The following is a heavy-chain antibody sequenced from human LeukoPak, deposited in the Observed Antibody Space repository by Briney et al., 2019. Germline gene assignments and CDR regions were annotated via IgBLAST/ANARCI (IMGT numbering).Heavy chain of an antibody. CDR2: INNVGSHI. Sequence: GGSLRLSCTTSGFTFSTSAMNWVRQAPGKGLEWVSSINNVGSHIYYADSVRGRFIISRDNAKNSFFLQMSNLRAEDTAVYYCARDPTHYLRYGYFDYWGQGILVTVSS. CDR1: GFTFSTSA. CDR3: ARDPTHYLRYGYFDY. J-gene: IGHJ4*02. D-gene: IGHD3-9*01. V-gene: IGHV3-21*01.